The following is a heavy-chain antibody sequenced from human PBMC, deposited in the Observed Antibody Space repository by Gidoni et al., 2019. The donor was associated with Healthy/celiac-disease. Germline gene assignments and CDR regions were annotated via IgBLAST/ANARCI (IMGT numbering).Heavy chain of an antibody. D-gene: IGHD3-22*01. Sequence: QVQLQESGPGLVKPSQTLSLTCTVSGGSISSGSYYWSWIRQPAGKGLEWIGRIYTSGSTNYNPSLKSRVTISVDTSKNQFSLKLSSVTAADTAVYYCARAGGSGYYSANDAFDIWGQGTMVTVSS. CDR3: ARAGGSGYYSANDAFDI. CDR2: IYTSGST. J-gene: IGHJ3*02. CDR1: GGSISSGSYY. V-gene: IGHV4-61*02.